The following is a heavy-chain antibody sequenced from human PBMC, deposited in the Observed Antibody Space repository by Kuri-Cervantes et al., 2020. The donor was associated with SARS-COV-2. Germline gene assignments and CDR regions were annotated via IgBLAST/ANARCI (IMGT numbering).Heavy chain of an antibody. CDR1: GGSISSGGYY. V-gene: IGHV4-31*02. D-gene: IGHD4-17*01. CDR2: IYYSGST. Sequence: SCIVSGGSISSGGYYWSWIRQHPGKGLEWIGYIYYSGSTYYNPSLKSRVTISVDTSKNQFSLKLSSVTAADTAVYYCARFGAYGDYYFDYWGQGTLVTVSS. CDR3: ARFGAYGDYYFDY. J-gene: IGHJ4*02.